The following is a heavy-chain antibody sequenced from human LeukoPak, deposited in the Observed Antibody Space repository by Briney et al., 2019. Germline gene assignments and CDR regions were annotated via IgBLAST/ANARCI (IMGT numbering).Heavy chain of an antibody. CDR3: AKDYYDSSCYWWGGWPFDY. D-gene: IGHD3-22*01. CDR1: GFTFSSYA. V-gene: IGHV3-23*01. J-gene: IGHJ4*02. Sequence: PGGSLRLSCAASGFTFSSYAMSWVRQAPGKGLEWVSPISGSGGSTYYADSVKGRFTISRDNSKNTLYLQMNSLRAEDTAVYYCAKDYYDSSCYWWGGWPFDYWGQGTLVTVSS. CDR2: ISGSGGST.